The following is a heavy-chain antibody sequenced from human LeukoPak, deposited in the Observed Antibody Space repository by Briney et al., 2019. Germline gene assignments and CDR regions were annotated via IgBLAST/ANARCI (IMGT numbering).Heavy chain of an antibody. CDR1: GYSISSGYY. CDR3: ARVPSGYDPNWFDP. V-gene: IGHV4-38-2*02. J-gene: IGHJ5*02. D-gene: IGHD5-12*01. Sequence: PSETLSLTCTVSGYSISSGYYWGWIRQPPGRGLEWIGTIYHRGTTYYNPSPKSRVTISLDTSKNQFSLKVNSVTAADTAVYYCARVPSGYDPNWFDPWGQGTLVTVSS. CDR2: IYHRGTT.